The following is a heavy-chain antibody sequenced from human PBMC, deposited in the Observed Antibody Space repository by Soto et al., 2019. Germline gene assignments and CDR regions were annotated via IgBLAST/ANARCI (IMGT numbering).Heavy chain of an antibody. CDR2: IYYSGRT. Sequence: PSETLSLTCTVSGGSISRGDYYWTWIRQHPGKGLEWIGYIYYSGRTNYNPSLKSRVIISVDTSKNQFSLKLTSVTAADTAVYYCARGRRYTSSWYWFDPWGQGTLVTVSS. CDR1: GGSISRGDYY. J-gene: IGHJ5*02. V-gene: IGHV4-31*03. CDR3: ARGRRYTSSWYWFDP. D-gene: IGHD6-13*01.